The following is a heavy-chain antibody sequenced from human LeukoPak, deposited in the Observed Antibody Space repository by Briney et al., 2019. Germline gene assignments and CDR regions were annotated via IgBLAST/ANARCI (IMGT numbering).Heavy chain of an antibody. D-gene: IGHD3-3*01. CDR1: GGSISSSSYY. J-gene: IGHJ5*02. V-gene: IGHV4-39*01. CDR3: ASSGGGYDFWSGYYNNWFDP. Sequence: SETLSLTCTVSGGSISSSSYYWGWIRQPPGKGLEWIGSIYYSGSTYYNPPLKSRVTISVDTSKNQFPLKLSSVTAADTAVYYCASSGGGYDFWSGYYNNWFDPWGQGTLVTVSS. CDR2: IYYSGST.